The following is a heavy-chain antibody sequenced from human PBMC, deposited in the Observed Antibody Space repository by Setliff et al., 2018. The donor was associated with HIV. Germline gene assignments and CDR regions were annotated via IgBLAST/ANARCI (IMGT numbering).Heavy chain of an antibody. CDR2: IYSDGST. J-gene: IGHJ4*02. D-gene: IGHD3-22*01. CDR1: GFTVSSYY. CDR3: ARVRLYNSALDY. V-gene: IGHV3-66*02. Sequence: GESLKISCAASGFTVSSYYMAWVRQAPGKGLEWVSTIYSDGSTYHADSVKGRFTLSRDTSKNTLSLQMNTLRPEDTAVYYCARVRLYNSALDYWGQGTLVTVSS.